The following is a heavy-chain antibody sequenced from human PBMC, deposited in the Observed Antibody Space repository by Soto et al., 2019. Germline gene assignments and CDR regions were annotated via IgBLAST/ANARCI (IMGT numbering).Heavy chain of an antibody. CDR2: IIPILGIA. D-gene: IGHD3-10*01. CDR1: GGTFSSYT. CDR3: ARDRVRGVELVPFDP. J-gene: IGHJ5*02. Sequence: QVQLVQSGAEVKKPGSSVKVSCTASGGTFSSYTISWVRQAPGQGLEWMGRIIPILGIANYAQKFQGRVTITADKSTSTAYMELSSLRSEDTAVYYCARDRVRGVELVPFDPWGQGTLVTVSS. V-gene: IGHV1-69*08.